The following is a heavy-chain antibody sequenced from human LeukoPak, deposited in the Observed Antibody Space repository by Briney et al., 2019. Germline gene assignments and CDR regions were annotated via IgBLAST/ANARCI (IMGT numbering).Heavy chain of an antibody. CDR3: ARIRTRGYYYYYMDV. Sequence: GASVKVSCKASGGTFSSYAISWVRQAPGQGLEWMGGIIPIFGTANYAQKFQGRVTITADESTSTAYMELSSLRSEDTAVYYCARIRTRGYYYYYMDVWGKGTTVTVSS. CDR2: IIPIFGTA. V-gene: IGHV1-69*13. D-gene: IGHD1-14*01. CDR1: GGTFSSYA. J-gene: IGHJ6*03.